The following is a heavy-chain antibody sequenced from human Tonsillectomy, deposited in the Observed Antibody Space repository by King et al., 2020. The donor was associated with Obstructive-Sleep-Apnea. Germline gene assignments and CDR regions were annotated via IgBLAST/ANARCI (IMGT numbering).Heavy chain of an antibody. V-gene: IGHV3-53*04. J-gene: IGHJ4*02. CDR3: AREGYRGYDGFDY. CDR2: IHSDGGT. Sequence: VQLVESGGGLVQPGGSLRLACAASEFKVSTNYMAWVRQAPGKGLEWVSSIHSDGGTYYANSVRGRFTISTHNSNNTLFLQMDSLRPEDTAVYYCAREGYRGYDGFDYWGQGTQVTVSS. CDR1: EFKVSTNY. D-gene: IGHD5-12*01.